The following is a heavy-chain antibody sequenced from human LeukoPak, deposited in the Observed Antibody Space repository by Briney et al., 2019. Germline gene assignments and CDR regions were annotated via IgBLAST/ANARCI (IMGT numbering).Heavy chain of an antibody. J-gene: IGHJ4*02. CDR1: GASISSSSYY. V-gene: IGHV4-39*01. Sequence: SETLSPTCTVSGASISSSSYYWGWIRQPPGKGPEWIGSIHYSGSTYYNPSLTSRVTISVDTSKNQFFLKLNSVTAADTAVYYCARQAERTLGPLGDYWGQGTLVTVSS. CDR2: IHYSGST. CDR3: ARQAERTLGPLGDY. D-gene: IGHD1-1*01.